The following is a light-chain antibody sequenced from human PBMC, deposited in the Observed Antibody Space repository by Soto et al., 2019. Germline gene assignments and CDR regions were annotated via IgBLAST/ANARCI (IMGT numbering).Light chain of an antibody. J-gene: IGLJ2*01. CDR1: SGHSSYA. V-gene: IGLV4-69*01. CDR2: LNSDGSH. Sequence: QPVLTQSPSASASLGASVKLTCTLSSGHSSYAIAWHQQQPEKGPRFLMKLNSDGSHSKGDGISDRFSGSSSGAERYLTISSLQSEDEADYYCQTLGADSVIFGGGTKVTVL. CDR3: QTLGADSVI.